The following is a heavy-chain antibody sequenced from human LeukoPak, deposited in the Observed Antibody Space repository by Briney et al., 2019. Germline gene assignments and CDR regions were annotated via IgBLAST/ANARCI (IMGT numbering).Heavy chain of an antibody. D-gene: IGHD1-7*01. Sequence: SETLSLTCTVSGVSLSSYYWSWIRQPPGKGLEWIGYILHSGSTNYNPSLKIRVTMSVDTSKNQFSLKLSSVTAADTAVYYCARAWKGITGTTAYRYWGQGTLVTVSS. J-gene: IGHJ4*02. CDR1: GVSLSSYY. V-gene: IGHV4-59*01. CDR2: ILHSGST. CDR3: ARAWKGITGTTAYRY.